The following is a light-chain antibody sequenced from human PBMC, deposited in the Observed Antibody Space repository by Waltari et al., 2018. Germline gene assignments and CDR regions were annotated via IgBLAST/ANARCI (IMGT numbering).Light chain of an antibody. CDR3: QQYDSTSPT. CDR1: ESVSNW. V-gene: IGKV1-5*03. CDR2: KAS. Sequence: DIQMTQSPSTVSASVGDRVTVTCRASESVSNWLAWYQHKPGKAPKVLIYKASTLESGVPSRFSGSGSGTEFTLTISSLQPDDFATYYCQQYDSTSPTFGGGTKEELK. J-gene: IGKJ4*01.